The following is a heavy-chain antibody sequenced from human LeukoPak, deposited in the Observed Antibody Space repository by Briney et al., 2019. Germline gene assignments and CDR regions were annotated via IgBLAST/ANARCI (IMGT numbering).Heavy chain of an antibody. CDR3: AKGRVTMVRGVMLPDDY. D-gene: IGHD3-10*01. CDR2: ISKSGGST. Sequence: GGSLRLSCAASGFTFSSYAMSWVRQAPGKGLEWVSAISKSGGSTYYADSVKGRFTISRDNSKNTLYLQMNSLRAEDTAVYYCAKGRVTMVRGVMLPDDYWGQGTLVTVSS. V-gene: IGHV3-23*01. J-gene: IGHJ4*02. CDR1: GFTFSSYA.